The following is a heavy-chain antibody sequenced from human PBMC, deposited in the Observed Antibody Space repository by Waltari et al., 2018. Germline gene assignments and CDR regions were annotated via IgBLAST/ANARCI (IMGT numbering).Heavy chain of an antibody. CDR1: GFTFSTYW. D-gene: IGHD2-15*01. Sequence: VQLVESGGGLVQPGGSLRLSCEASGFTFSTYWMCGVSQVPGKVLVWVSTITSDGSRTRYADSVKGRFTISRDNAKNTLYLQTNSLRAEDTAVYYCASHRPGGYGMDVWGHGTTVTVSS. CDR2: ITSDGSRT. J-gene: IGHJ6*02. V-gene: IGHV3-74*01. CDR3: ASHRPGGYGMDV.